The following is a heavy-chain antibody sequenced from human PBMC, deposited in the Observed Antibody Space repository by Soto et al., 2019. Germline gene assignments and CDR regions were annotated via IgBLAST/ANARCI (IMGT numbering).Heavy chain of an antibody. CDR3: ARITTVVRERGLDAFDL. D-gene: IGHD3-10*01. CDR2: IYSGRKT. J-gene: IGHJ3*01. V-gene: IGHV3-66*01. Sequence: PGGSLRLSCAASGFSINTNYMGWVRLAPGKGLEWVSLIYSGRKTYYADSVKGRFTISRDNSKNTLYIKMNSRRAEDTAFYYCARITTVVRERGLDAFDLWGQWTMVTVSS. CDR1: GFSINTNY.